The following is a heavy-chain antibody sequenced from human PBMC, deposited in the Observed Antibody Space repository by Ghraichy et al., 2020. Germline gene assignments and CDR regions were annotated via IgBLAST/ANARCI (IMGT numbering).Heavy chain of an antibody. CDR3: ARTLHCSSTSCYEGGWFDP. J-gene: IGHJ5*02. V-gene: IGHV3-11*01. CDR1: GFTFSDYY. CDR2: ISSSGSTI. D-gene: IGHD2-2*01. Sequence: GGSLRLSCAASGFTFSDYYMSWIRQAPGKGLEWVSYISSSGSTIYYADPVKGRFTISRDNAKNSLYLQMNSLRAEDTAVYYCARTLHCSSTSCYEGGWFDPWGQGTLVTVSS.